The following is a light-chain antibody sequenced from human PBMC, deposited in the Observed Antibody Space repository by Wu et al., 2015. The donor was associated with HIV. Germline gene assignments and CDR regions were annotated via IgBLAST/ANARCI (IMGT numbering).Light chain of an antibody. J-gene: IGKJ1*01. CDR1: QDITTF. V-gene: IGKV1-12*01. Sequence: IQMTQSPSSVSASVGDRVTITCRASQDITTFLARYQQKPGKAPQLLTYGASNLHSGVPSRFSGSGSGTDFTLTISSLQTEDFATYYCQQADSLPLTFGQGTTV. CDR2: GAS. CDR3: QQADSLPLT.